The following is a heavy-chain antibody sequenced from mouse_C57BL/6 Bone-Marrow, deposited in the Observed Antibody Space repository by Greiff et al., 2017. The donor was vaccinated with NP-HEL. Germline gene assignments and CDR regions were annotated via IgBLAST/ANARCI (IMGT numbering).Heavy chain of an antibody. CDR2: FYPGSGSI. J-gene: IGHJ1*03. Sequence: QVQLQQSGAELVKPGASVKLSCKASGYTFTEYTIHWVKQRSGQGLEWIGWFYPGSGSIKYNEKFKDKATLTADKSSSTVYMELSRLTSEDSAVYFCARHEDHYSNPGYWYFDVWGTGTTVTVSS. V-gene: IGHV1-62-2*01. CDR1: GYTFTEYT. D-gene: IGHD2-5*01. CDR3: ARHEDHYSNPGYWYFDV.